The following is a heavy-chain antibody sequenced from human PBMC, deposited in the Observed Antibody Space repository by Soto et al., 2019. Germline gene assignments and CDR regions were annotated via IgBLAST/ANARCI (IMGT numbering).Heavy chain of an antibody. V-gene: IGHV3-11*05. CDR3: ARESLLVDTAMAPFDY. J-gene: IGHJ4*02. D-gene: IGHD5-18*01. CDR1: GFTFSDYY. CDR2: ISSSSSYT. Sequence: PGGSLRLSCAASGFTFSDYYMSWIRQAPGKGLEWVSYISSSSSYTNYADSVKGRFTISRDNAKNSLYLQMNSLRAEDTAVYYCARESLLVDTAMAPFDYWGQGTLVTVSS.